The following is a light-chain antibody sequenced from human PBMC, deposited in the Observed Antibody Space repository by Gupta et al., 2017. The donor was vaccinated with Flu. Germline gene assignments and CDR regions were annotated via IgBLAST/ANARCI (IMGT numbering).Light chain of an antibody. CDR3: SSNTSSSTYV. J-gene: IGLJ1*01. Sequence: TSSDVGGYNYVSWYQQYPGKAPKLMIYDVSNRPAGVSNRFSGSKSGNTASLTISGLQAEDEADYYCSSNTSSSTYVFGTGTKVTVL. CDR1: SSDVGGYNY. CDR2: DVS. V-gene: IGLV2-14*04.